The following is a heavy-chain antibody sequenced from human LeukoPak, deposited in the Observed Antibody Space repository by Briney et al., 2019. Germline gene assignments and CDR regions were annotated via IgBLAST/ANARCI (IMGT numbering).Heavy chain of an antibody. CDR1: GGSISELSYY. V-gene: IGHV4-39*01. CDR2: IYYSGST. CDR3: ARQGVVGATGFDF. D-gene: IGHD1-26*01. J-gene: IGHJ4*02. Sequence: SETLSLTCSVSGGSISELSYYWGWIRQPPGKGLEWIGNIYYSGSTYDNPSLESRVVISVDSSRNQFSLKLTSVTATDTAVYYCARQGVVGATGFDFWGQGILVTVSS.